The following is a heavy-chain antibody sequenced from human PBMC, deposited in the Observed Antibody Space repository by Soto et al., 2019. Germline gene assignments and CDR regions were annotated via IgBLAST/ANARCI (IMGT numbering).Heavy chain of an antibody. CDR1: GGSFSGYY. CDR3: ARVGQLWFGELDV. J-gene: IGHJ6*02. Sequence: QVQLQQWGAGLLKPSETLSLTCAVYGGSFSGYYWSWLRQPPGQGLEWIWEINHSGSTNYNPSLKSRVTISVDTSTDQCSLKLSSVTAADTAVYYCARVGQLWFGELDVWGQGTTVTVSS. D-gene: IGHD3-10*01. CDR2: INHSGST. V-gene: IGHV4-34*01.